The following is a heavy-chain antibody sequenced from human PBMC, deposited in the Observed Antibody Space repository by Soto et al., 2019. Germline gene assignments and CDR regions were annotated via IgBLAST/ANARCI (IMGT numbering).Heavy chain of an antibody. J-gene: IGHJ2*01. V-gene: IGHV1-3*01. D-gene: IGHD2-15*01. CDR1: GYTFTSYA. CDR2: INAGNGNT. Sequence: QVQLVQSGAEVKKPGASVKVSCKASGYTFTSYAMHWVRQAPGQRLEWMGWINAGNGNTKYSQKFQGRVIITRDTSASTADMELSSLRSEDTAVYYCAREGYCSGGSCQNWYFDLWGRGTLVTVSS. CDR3: AREGYCSGGSCQNWYFDL.